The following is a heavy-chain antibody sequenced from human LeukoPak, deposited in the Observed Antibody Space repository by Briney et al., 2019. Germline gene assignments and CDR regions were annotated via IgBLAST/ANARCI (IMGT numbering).Heavy chain of an antibody. CDR1: GFTFDDYA. CDR2: ISWNSYTI. V-gene: IGHV3-9*01. Sequence: GRSLRLSCAASGFTFDDYAMHWVRQAPGKGLEWVSGISWNSYTIGYADSVKGRFTISRDNSKNRLYLQMDSLRGEDTAVYYCAKDRSWHGLEYWGQGALVTVSS. CDR3: AKDRSWHGLEY. J-gene: IGHJ4*02.